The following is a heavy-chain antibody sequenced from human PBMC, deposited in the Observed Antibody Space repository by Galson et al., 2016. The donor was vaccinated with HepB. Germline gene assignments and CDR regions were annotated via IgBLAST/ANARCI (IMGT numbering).Heavy chain of an antibody. V-gene: IGHV3-30*04. CDR3: AGVEVDTAMDYYFDY. D-gene: IGHD5-18*01. Sequence: SLRLSCAASGFTFSSYAMHWVRQAPGKGLEWVAVISYDGSNKYYADSVKGRFTISRDNSKNTLYLQMNSLRAEDTAVYYCAGVEVDTAMDYYFDYWGQGTLVTVSS. J-gene: IGHJ4*02. CDR1: GFTFSSYA. CDR2: ISYDGSNK.